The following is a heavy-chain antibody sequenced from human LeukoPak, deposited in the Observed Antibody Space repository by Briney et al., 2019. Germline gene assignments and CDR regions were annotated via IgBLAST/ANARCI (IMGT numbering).Heavy chain of an antibody. J-gene: IGHJ4*02. D-gene: IGHD4-17*01. CDR3: ARARWTSTVTTYYLDY. CDR1: GYIFSDYA. V-gene: IGHV1-3*01. Sequence: ASVKVSCKASGYIFSDYAIQWVRQAPGQGLEGMGWINAGNGKTKYSQKFQGRVTITRETSASTAYMELSGLRSEDTAVYYCARARWTSTVTTYYLDYWGQGTLVTVSS. CDR2: INAGNGKT.